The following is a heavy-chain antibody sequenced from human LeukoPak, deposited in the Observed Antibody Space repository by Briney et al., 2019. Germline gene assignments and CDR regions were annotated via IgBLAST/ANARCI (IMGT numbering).Heavy chain of an antibody. CDR3: ARDRGDSKFYYFDY. V-gene: IGHV3-7*01. CDR1: GFTFSSYW. J-gene: IGHJ4*02. CDR2: IKQDGSEK. Sequence: GGSLRLSCAASGFTFSSYWMSWVRQAPGKGLEWVANIKQDGSEKYYVYSVKGRFTISRDNAKNSLYLQMNSLRAEDTAVYYCARDRGDSKFYYFDYWGQGTLVTVSS. D-gene: IGHD2-21*01.